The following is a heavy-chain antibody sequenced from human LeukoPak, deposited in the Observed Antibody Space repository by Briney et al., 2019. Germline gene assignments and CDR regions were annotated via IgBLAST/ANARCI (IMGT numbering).Heavy chain of an antibody. CDR2: MYYTGTI. J-gene: IGHJ3*02. CDR1: GASITGHY. D-gene: IGHD3-16*01. V-gene: IGHV4-59*11. Sequence: PSETLPLTCTVSGASITGHYWSWIRQPPGKGLEWVGYMYYTGTINYSPSLKSRLTTSIDTSKNQFSLKLSSVTAADTAVYYCARGGAPPDAFDIWGQGTMVTVSS. CDR3: ARGGAPPDAFDI.